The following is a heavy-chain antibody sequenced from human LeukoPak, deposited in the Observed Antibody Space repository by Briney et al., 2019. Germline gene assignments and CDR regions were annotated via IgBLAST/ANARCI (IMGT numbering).Heavy chain of an antibody. CDR3: ARLYFGSGHAWFDP. CDR1: GGSISSYY. J-gene: IGHJ5*02. D-gene: IGHD6-19*01. CDR2: IYYSGST. Sequence: SETLSLTCTVSGGSISSYYWSWIRQPPGKGLEWIGYIYYSGSTNYNPSLKSRVTISVDTSKNQFSLKLSSVTAADTAVYYCARLYFGSGHAWFDPWGQGTLITVSS. V-gene: IGHV4-59*08.